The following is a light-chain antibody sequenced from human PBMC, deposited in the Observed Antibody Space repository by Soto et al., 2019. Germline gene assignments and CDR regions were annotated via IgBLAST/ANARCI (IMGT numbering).Light chain of an antibody. CDR3: SSYTSMTTLV. J-gene: IGLJ1*01. V-gene: IGLV2-14*01. CDR1: SSDVGGYIY. CDR2: EVS. Sequence: QSVLTQPASVSGSPGQSITISCTGTSSDVGGYIYVSWYRQHPGKAPKPIIYEVSNRPSGVSNRFSGSKPGNTASLTISGLQAEDEADYYCSSYTSMTTLVFGTGTKLTVL.